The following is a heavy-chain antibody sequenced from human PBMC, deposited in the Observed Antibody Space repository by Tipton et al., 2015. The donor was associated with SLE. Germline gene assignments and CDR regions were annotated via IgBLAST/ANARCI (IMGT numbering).Heavy chain of an antibody. J-gene: IGHJ6*02. CDR3: ARTLSSPPYGMDV. CDR2: IWHDGSYE. CDR1: GFTFSDYG. V-gene: IGHV3-33*03. Sequence: SLRLSCAASGFTFSDYGMHWVRQAPGKGLEWVGVIWHDGSYENYADSVKGRFTISRDNSKNTLYLQVNSLRVEDTAVYYCARTLSSPPYGMDVWGQGTTVTVSS. D-gene: IGHD6-13*01.